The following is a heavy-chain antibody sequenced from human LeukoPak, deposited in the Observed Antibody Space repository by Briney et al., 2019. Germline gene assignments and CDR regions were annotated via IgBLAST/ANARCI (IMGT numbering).Heavy chain of an antibody. CDR1: SGSISSGGYS. CDR3: ARAAITMVRGQKDYFDY. V-gene: IGHV4-30-2*01. D-gene: IGHD3-10*01. J-gene: IGHJ4*02. Sequence: SQTLSLTCAVSSGSISSGGYSWSWIRQPPGKGLEWIGYIYHSGSTYYNPSLKSRVTISVDRSKNQFSLKLSSVTAADTAVYYCARAAITMVRGQKDYFDYWGQGTLVTVSS. CDR2: IYHSGST.